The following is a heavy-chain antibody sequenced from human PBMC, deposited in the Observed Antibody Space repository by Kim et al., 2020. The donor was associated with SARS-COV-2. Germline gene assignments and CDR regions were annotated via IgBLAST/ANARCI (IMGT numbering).Heavy chain of an antibody. CDR3: ARGGDCSSTSCYFYYYALDV. D-gene: IGHD2-2*01. Sequence: GGSLRLSCVASGFDFGTHSMNWVRQAPGKGLEWVSSIGGASNYIYYADSVKGRFTISRDNAKNSLFLQMNSLRAEDTAVYYCARGGDCSSTSCYFYYYALDVWGQGTTVTVSS. J-gene: IGHJ6*02. V-gene: IGHV3-21*01. CDR2: IGGASNYI. CDR1: GFDFGTHS.